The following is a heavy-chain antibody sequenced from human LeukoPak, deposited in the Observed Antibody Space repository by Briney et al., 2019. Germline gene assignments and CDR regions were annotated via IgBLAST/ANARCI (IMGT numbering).Heavy chain of an antibody. Sequence: GGSLRLSCAASGFMFSKSWMHWVRHVPGKGLVWVARIYNDGSTTNYADSVKGRFTISRDNAKNSLYLQMNSLRAEDTAVYYCARDRLLADWGQGTLVTVSS. J-gene: IGHJ4*02. D-gene: IGHD2-21*01. CDR3: ARDRLLAD. V-gene: IGHV3-74*01. CDR1: GFMFSKSW. CDR2: IYNDGSTT.